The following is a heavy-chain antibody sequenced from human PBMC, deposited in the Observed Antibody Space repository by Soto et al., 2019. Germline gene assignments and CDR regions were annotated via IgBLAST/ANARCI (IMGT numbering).Heavy chain of an antibody. CDR3: AGLPKPLAFYYFDY. J-gene: IGHJ4*02. CDR2: IYYSRST. D-gene: IGHD3-16*01. V-gene: IGHV4-39*01. Sequence: QLQLQESGPGLVKPSETLSLTCTVSGGSISSSSYYWGWIRQPPGKGLEWIGSIYYSRSTYYNPSLRSRVTICVDTSKKQFSLKLSSVTAADTAVYYCAGLPKPLAFYYFDYWGQGTLVTVSS. CDR1: GGSISSSSYY.